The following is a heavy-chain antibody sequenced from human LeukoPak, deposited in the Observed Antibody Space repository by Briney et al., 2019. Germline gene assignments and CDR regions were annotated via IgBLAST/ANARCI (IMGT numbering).Heavy chain of an antibody. D-gene: IGHD3-22*01. CDR3: ARAPSEIGGYYPEYFRH. CDR1: GFTFSSYW. V-gene: IGHV3-74*01. Sequence: GGSLRLSCAASGFTFSSYWMHWVRHAPGKGLVWVSRIKSDGSTNYADSVKGRFTISRDNAKNTLSLQMNSLRAEDTDVYYCARAPSEIGGYYPEYFRHWGQGTLVTVSS. J-gene: IGHJ1*01. CDR2: IKSDGST.